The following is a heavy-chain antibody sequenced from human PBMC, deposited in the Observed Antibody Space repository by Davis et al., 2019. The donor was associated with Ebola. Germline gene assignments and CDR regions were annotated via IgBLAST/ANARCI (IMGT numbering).Heavy chain of an antibody. V-gene: IGHV5-51*01. D-gene: IGHD4-17*01. Sequence: PGGSLRLSCQGFGYDFSDFWIGWVRQMPGKGLEWMGFIYPDDSDTRYSPSFQGQVTISADKSISTAYLQWSSLKASDTAMYYCARGGYGDYVSDWYFDLWGRGTLVTVSS. CDR2: IYPDDSDT. CDR3: ARGGYGDYVSDWYFDL. CDR1: GYDFSDFW. J-gene: IGHJ2*01.